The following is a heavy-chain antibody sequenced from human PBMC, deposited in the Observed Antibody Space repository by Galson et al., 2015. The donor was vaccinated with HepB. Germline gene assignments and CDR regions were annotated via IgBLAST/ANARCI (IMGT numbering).Heavy chain of an antibody. CDR2: INAGNGNT. CDR1: GYTFTSYA. CDR3: ARSVATRRTYGMDV. J-gene: IGHJ6*02. D-gene: IGHD5-24*01. V-gene: IGHV1-3*01. Sequence: SCKASGYTFTSYAMHWVRQAPGQRLEWMGWINAGNGNTKYSQKFQGRVTITGDTSASTAYMELSSLRSEDTAVYYCARSVATRRTYGMDVWGQGTTVTVSS.